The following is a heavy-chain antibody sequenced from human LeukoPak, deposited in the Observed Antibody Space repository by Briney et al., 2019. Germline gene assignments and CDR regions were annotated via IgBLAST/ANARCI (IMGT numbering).Heavy chain of an antibody. Sequence: SETLSLTCTVSGGSISSYYWSWIRQPPGKGLEWIGYIYYGGSTNYNPSLKSRVTISVDTSKNQFSLKLSSVTAADTAVYYCARAVPKGHFDYWGQGTLVTVSS. J-gene: IGHJ4*02. CDR1: GGSISSYY. V-gene: IGHV4-59*12. CDR2: IYYGGST. D-gene: IGHD4-17*01. CDR3: ARAVPKGHFDY.